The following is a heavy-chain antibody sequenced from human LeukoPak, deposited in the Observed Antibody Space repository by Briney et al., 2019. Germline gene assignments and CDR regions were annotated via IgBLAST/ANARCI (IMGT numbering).Heavy chain of an antibody. CDR1: GXTFSSYA. J-gene: IGHJ4*02. V-gene: IGHV3-30-3*01. CDR2: ISSDGSLE. CDR3: ARDPVPAAARHFDY. D-gene: IGHD2-2*01. Sequence: PGTSLRLSCAASGXTFSSYAMHWVRQAPGKGLESLAVISSDGSLEYYADSVKGRFTISRDNSKYTLYLQMNSLRPEDTAVYYCARDPVPAAARHFDYWGQGTLVTVSS.